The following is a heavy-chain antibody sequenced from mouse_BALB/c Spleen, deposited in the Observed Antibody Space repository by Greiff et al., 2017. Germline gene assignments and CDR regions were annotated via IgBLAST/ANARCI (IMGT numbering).Heavy chain of an antibody. J-gene: IGHJ3*01. V-gene: IGHV2-9*02. Sequence: QVQLKESGPGLVAPSQSLSITCTVSGFSLTSYGVHWVRQPPGKGLEWLGVIWAGGSTNYNSALMSRLSISKDNSKSQVFLKMNSLQTDDTAMYYCARDGGSETFAYWGQGTLVTVSA. CDR2: IWAGGST. CDR3: ARDGGSETFAY. CDR1: GFSLTSYG.